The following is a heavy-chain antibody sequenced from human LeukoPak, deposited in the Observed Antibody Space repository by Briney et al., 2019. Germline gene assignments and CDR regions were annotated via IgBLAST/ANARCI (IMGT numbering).Heavy chain of an antibody. J-gene: IGHJ4*02. V-gene: IGHV3-30*03. Sequence: PGGSLRLSCAASGFTFSSYGMHWVRQAPGKGLEWVAVISYDGSNKYYADSVKGRFTISRDNSKNTLYLQMNSLRAEDTAVYYCARDSEFSDDSSGYYPDYWGQGTLVTVSS. CDR3: ARDSEFSDDSSGYYPDY. D-gene: IGHD3-22*01. CDR2: ISYDGSNK. CDR1: GFTFSSYG.